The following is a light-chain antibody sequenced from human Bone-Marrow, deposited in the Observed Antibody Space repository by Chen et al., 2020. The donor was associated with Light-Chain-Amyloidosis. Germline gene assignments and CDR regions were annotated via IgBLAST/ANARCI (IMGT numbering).Light chain of an antibody. J-gene: IGLJ2*01. CDR2: RDT. CDR3: QSADSSGTYEVV. Sequence: SYELTQPPSVSVSPGQTARITCSGEDLPTKYAYWYQQKPGQAPVLVIHRDTERPSGISERFSGCSSGTTATLTISGVQAEDEADYHCQSADSSGTYEVVFGGGTKLTVL. V-gene: IGLV3-25*03. CDR1: DLPTKY.